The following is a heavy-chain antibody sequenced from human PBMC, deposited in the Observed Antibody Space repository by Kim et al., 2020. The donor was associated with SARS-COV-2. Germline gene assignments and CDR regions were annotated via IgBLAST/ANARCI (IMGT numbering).Heavy chain of an antibody. J-gene: IGHJ4*02. D-gene: IGHD1-26*01. CDR2: IYYSGNT. V-gene: IGHV4-59*01. CDR1: GGSISNYY. Sequence: SETLSLTCSVSGGSISNYYWSWIRQPPGKGLEWIGYIYYSGNTNHNPSLKSRVTISVDTSKNQFSLSLSSVTAADTAVYYCARHAYSGSYFDYWGQGILV. CDR3: ARHAYSGSYFDY.